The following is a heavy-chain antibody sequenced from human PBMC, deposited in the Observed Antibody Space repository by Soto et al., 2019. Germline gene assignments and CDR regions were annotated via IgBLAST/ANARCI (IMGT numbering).Heavy chain of an antibody. J-gene: IGHJ5*02. CDR3: AKDSGYNYGYFRWFDP. Sequence: QVHLQESGPRLVKPSETLSLTCTVSGGSISNYYWSWIRQPPGRGLEWIGHIFYSGSTNYNPALKSRVTISVDTSKSQFSLKLSPVTAAEPAVYYCAKDSGYNYGYFRWFDPWGQGTLVTVSS. D-gene: IGHD5-18*01. CDR2: IFYSGST. V-gene: IGHV4-59*01. CDR1: GGSISNYY.